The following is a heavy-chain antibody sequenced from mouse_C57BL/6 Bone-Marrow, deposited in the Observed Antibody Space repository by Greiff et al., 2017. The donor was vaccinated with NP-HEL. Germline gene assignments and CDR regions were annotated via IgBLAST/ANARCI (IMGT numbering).Heavy chain of an antibody. CDR2: INSDGSST. J-gene: IGHJ4*01. Sequence: EVQLVESEGGLVQPGSSMKLSCTASGFTFSDYYMAWVRQVPEKGLEWVANINSDGSSTYYVASLKCRSIISTDNAKNILYLQMSSLKSEDTATSYCAREGGLRRRTYAMDYWGQGTSVTVSS. V-gene: IGHV5-16*01. CDR1: GFTFSDYY. D-gene: IGHD2-4*01. CDR3: AREGGLRRRTYAMDY.